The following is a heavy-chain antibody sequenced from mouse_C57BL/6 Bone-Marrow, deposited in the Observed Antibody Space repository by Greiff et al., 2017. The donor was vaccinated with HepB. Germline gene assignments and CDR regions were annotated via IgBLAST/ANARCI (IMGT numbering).Heavy chain of an antibody. CDR2: ITHSGET. CDR3: AGGYEYYAMDY. CDR1: GFPITSGYY. Sequence: QVQLQQSGPGLVKPSQSLFLTCSITGFPITSGYYWIWIRQSPGKPLEWMGYITHSGETFYNPSLQSPISITRETSKNQFFLQLNSVTTEDTAMYYCAGGYEYYAMDYWGQGTSVTVSS. J-gene: IGHJ4*01. D-gene: IGHD2-12*01. V-gene: IGHV12-3*01.